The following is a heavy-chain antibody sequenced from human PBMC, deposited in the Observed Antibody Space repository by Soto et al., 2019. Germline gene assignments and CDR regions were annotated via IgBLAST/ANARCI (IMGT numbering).Heavy chain of an antibody. Sequence: SETLSLTCSVSGGSVNTDSYYWSWIRQPPGKGLEWIGYIYYDGNSNHNPSLKSRVTISVDTSKNQFSLKLSSVTAADTAVYFCAISDLVAALEGHFDYWGPG. D-gene: IGHD2-15*01. CDR2: IYYDGNS. J-gene: IGHJ4*02. CDR1: GGSVNTDSYY. V-gene: IGHV4-61*01. CDR3: AISDLVAALEGHFDY.